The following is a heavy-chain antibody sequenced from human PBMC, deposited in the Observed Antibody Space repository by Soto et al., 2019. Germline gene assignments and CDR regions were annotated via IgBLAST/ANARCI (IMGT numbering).Heavy chain of an antibody. Sequence: PSETLSLTCAVSGGSISSGGYSWSWIRQPPGKGLEWIGYIYHSGSTYYNPSLKSRVTISVDRSKNQFSLKLSSVTAADTAAYYCATATADTDMVAYGMDVWGQGTTVTVSS. V-gene: IGHV4-30-2*01. D-gene: IGHD5-18*01. CDR3: ATATADTDMVAYGMDV. CDR2: IYHSGST. CDR1: GGSISSGGYS. J-gene: IGHJ6*02.